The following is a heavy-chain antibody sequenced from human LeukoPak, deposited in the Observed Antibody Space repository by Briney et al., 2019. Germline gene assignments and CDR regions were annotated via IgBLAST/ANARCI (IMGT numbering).Heavy chain of an antibody. D-gene: IGHD2-15*01. J-gene: IGHJ6*03. CDR1: GFTFDDYG. CDR3: ARDKYCSGGSCCYYYYMDV. CDR2: INWNGGST. V-gene: IGHV3-20*04. Sequence: PGGSLRLSCAASGFTFDDYGMSWVRQAPGKGLEWVSGINWNGGSTGYADSVKGRFTISRDNAKNSLYLQMNSLRAEDTALYYCARDKYCSGGSCCYYYYMDVWGKGTTVTVSS.